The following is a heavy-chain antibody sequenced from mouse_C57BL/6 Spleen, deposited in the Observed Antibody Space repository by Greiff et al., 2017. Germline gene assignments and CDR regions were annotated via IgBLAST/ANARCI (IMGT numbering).Heavy chain of an antibody. Sequence: DVQLVESGGGLVKPGGSLKLSCAASGFTFSSYAMSWVRQTPEKRLEWVATISDGGSYTYYPDNVKGRFTISRDNAKNNLYLQMSHLKSEDTAMYYCARSLYDGYGYYFDYWGQGTTLTVSS. D-gene: IGHD2-3*01. V-gene: IGHV5-4*01. J-gene: IGHJ2*01. CDR3: ARSLYDGYGYYFDY. CDR1: GFTFSSYA. CDR2: ISDGGSYT.